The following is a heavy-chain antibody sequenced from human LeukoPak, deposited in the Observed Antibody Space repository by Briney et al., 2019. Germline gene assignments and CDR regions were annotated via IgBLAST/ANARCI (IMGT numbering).Heavy chain of an antibody. CDR2: INHSGST. D-gene: IGHD6-19*01. CDR3: ARTDPYSSGWYHFDY. Sequence: GSLRLSCAASGFTFSDYYMSWIRQAPGKGLEWVGEINHSGSTNYNPSLKSRVTISVDTSKNQFSLKLSSVTAADTAVYYCARTDPYSSGWYHFDYWGQGTLVTVSS. CDR1: GFTFSDYY. J-gene: IGHJ4*02. V-gene: IGHV4-34*08.